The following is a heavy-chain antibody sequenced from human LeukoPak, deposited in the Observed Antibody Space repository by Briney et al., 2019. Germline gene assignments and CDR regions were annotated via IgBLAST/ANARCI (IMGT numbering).Heavy chain of an antibody. CDR3: ASELRYYFTMDV. V-gene: IGHV3-73*01. J-gene: IGHJ6*02. CDR1: GFTFSGAA. CDR2: IRSKPNNYAA. D-gene: IGHD3-10*01. Sequence: GGSLRLSCVASGFTFSGAAIYWVRQASGKGLEWVGRIRSKPNNYAAAYGASVKGRFTISRDDSENTAYLQMNSLKSDDTAVYFCASELRYYFTMDVWGQGTTVTVSS.